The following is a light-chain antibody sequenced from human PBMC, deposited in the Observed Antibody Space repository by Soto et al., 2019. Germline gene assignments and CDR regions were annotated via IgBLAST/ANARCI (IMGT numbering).Light chain of an antibody. J-gene: IGKJ1*01. Sequence: IVLTQSPATLSLSPGERATLSCRASQSVSSYLAWYQQKPGQTPRLLIYDASNRATGIPARFSGSGSGTDFTLTISSLEPGDFAVYYCQQRSNWPRTFGQGTKVEIK. CDR3: QQRSNWPRT. CDR2: DAS. CDR1: QSVSSY. V-gene: IGKV3-11*01.